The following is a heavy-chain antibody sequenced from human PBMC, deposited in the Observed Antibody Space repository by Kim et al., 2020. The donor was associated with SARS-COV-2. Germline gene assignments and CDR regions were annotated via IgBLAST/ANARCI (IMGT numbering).Heavy chain of an antibody. CDR2: ISYDGSNK. CDR1: GFTFSSYA. Sequence: GGSLRLSCAASGFTFSSYAMHWVRQAPGKGLEWVAVISYDGSNKYYVDSVKGRFTISRDNSKNTLYLQMNSLRAEDTAVYYCARGGDYPLIFGYWGQGTLVTVSS. V-gene: IGHV3-30*04. J-gene: IGHJ4*02. CDR3: ARGGDYPLIFGY. D-gene: IGHD3-10*01.